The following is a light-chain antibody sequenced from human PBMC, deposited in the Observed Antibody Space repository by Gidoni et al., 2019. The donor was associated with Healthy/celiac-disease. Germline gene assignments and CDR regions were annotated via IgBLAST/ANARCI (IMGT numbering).Light chain of an antibody. V-gene: IGLV1-40*01. CDR1: SSNIGAGYD. Sequence: HSVLPQPPSVSGAPGQRVTISCTGSSSNIGAGYDVHWYQQLPGTAPKLLIYGNSNRPSGVPDRFSGSKSGTSASLAITGLQAEDEADYYCQSYDSSLSVYVVFGGGTKLTVL. CDR3: QSYDSSLSVYVV. J-gene: IGLJ2*01. CDR2: GNS.